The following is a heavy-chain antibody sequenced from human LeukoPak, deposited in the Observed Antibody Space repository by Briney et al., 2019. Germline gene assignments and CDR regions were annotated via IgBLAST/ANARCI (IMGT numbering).Heavy chain of an antibody. CDR2: IRHDGSIK. CDR3: AKDSLADIDY. V-gene: IGHV3-30*02. CDR1: GFIFSTYG. J-gene: IGHJ4*02. Sequence: PGGSLRLSCAASGFIFSTYGMYWVRQAPGKGLEWVAFIRHDGSIKNYADSVKCRSTISRDNPQNTLYLQMNSLRAEDTAVYYCAKDSLADIDYWGQGTLVTVSS. D-gene: IGHD3-16*01.